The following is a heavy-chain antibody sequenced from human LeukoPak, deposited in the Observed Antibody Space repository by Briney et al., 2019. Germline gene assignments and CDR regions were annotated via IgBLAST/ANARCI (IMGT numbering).Heavy chain of an antibody. D-gene: IGHD1-26*01. V-gene: IGHV3-74*01. CDR2: INSDGSRT. Sequence: GWSLRLSCAASGFTFSTYWMHWVRQAPGRGLVWVSHINSDGSRTTYADSVKGRFTISRDNAKNTLYLQMNSLSAEDTAVYYCARDILGATNFFDPWGQGTLVTVSS. CDR3: ARDILGATNFFDP. CDR1: GFTFSTYW. J-gene: IGHJ5*02.